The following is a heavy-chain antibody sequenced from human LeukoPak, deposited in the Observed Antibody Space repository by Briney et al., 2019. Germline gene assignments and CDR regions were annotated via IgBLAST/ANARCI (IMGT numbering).Heavy chain of an antibody. CDR1: GFTFSSYW. CDR3: NYDFSI. CDR2: INQDGSEK. V-gene: IGHV3-7*01. D-gene: IGHD3-3*01. Sequence: GGSLRLSXAASGFTFSSYWMSWVRQAPGKGLEWVANINQDGSEKYYVDSVKGQFTISRDNDKNSLYLQMNSLRAEDTAVYYCNYDFSIWGQGTMVTVSS. J-gene: IGHJ3*02.